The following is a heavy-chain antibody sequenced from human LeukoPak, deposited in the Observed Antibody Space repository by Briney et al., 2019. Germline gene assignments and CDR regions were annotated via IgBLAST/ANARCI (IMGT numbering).Heavy chain of an antibody. V-gene: IGHV4-31*03. J-gene: IGHJ3*02. CDR3: ARLVPAADAFDI. Sequence: PSQTLSLTCTVSGGSISSGGYYWSWIRQHPGKGLEWIGYIYYSGITYYNPSLKSRVTISVDRSKNQFSLKLSSVTAADTAVYYCARLVPAADAFDIWGQGTMVTVSS. CDR1: GGSISSGGYY. CDR2: IYYSGIT. D-gene: IGHD2-2*01.